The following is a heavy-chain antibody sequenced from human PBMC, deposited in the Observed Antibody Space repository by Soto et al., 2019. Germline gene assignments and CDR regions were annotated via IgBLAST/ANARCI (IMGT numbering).Heavy chain of an antibody. CDR1: GFTFSIYG. CDR3: ARDNAQWLSYYYGMDV. J-gene: IGHJ6*02. D-gene: IGHD6-19*01. Sequence: VGSLRLSCAASGFTFSIYGMHWVRQAPGKGLEWVAVIWYDGSNKYYADSVKGRFTISRDNSKNTLYLQMNSLRAEDTAVYYCARDNAQWLSYYYGMDVWGQGTTVTVSS. V-gene: IGHV3-33*01. CDR2: IWYDGSNK.